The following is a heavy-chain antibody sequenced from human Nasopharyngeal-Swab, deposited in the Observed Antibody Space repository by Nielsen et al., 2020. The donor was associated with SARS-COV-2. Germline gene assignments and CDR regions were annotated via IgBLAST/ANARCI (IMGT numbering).Heavy chain of an antibody. D-gene: IGHD3-9*01. CDR2: ISKGGSNT. CDR1: GFTFSNYA. CDR3: AKDRYFAHYYFDY. V-gene: IGHV3-23*01. J-gene: IGHJ4*02. Sequence: LSLTCAASGFTFSNYAMTWVRQAPGKGLEWVSAISKGGSNTYYTDSVKGRLTVSRDNSKNTLYLQMNSLRAEDTAVYYCAKDRYFAHYYFDYWGQGTLVTVSS.